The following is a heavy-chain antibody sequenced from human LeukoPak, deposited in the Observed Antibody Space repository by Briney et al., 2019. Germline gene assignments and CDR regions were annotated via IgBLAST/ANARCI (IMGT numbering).Heavy chain of an antibody. CDR1: GFTFSNYW. V-gene: IGHV3-7*01. J-gene: IGHJ3*02. CDR3: ARLSYWVFEI. Sequence: PGGSLRLSCAASGFTFSNYWMSWVRQAPGKGLEWVANIKFDGNDKFYVDSVKGRFTISRDNAKNLLYLQMSSLRAEDTAGYFCARLSYWVFEIWGQGTMVTVSS. CDR2: IKFDGNDK. D-gene: IGHD2-21*01.